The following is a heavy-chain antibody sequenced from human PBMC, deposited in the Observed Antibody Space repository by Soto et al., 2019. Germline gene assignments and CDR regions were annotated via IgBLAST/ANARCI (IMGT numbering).Heavy chain of an antibody. CDR2: ISGSGGST. CDR1: GFTFSSYA. CDR3: AKDEALSSGYYN. J-gene: IGHJ4*02. D-gene: IGHD3-22*01. V-gene: IGHV3-23*01. Sequence: GGSLRLSCAASGFTFSSYAMSWVRQAPGKGLERVSAISGSGGSTYYADSVKGRFTISRDNSKNTLYLQMNSLRAEDTAVYYCAKDEALSSGYYNWGQGTLVTVSS.